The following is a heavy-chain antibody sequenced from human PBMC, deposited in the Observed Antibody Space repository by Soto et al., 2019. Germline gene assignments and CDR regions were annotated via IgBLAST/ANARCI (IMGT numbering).Heavy chain of an antibody. CDR1: GFTFSSYW. CDR2: IKQDGSEK. J-gene: IGHJ3*02. D-gene: IGHD3-3*01. CDR3: ARDGGYDFWSGYHRTDDGAFDI. V-gene: IGHV3-7*01. Sequence: GGSLRLSCAASGFTFSSYWMSWVRQAPGKGLEWVANIKQDGSEKYYVDSVKGRFTISRDNAKNSLYLQMNSLRAEDTAVYYCARDGGYDFWSGYHRTDDGAFDIWGQGTMVTVSS.